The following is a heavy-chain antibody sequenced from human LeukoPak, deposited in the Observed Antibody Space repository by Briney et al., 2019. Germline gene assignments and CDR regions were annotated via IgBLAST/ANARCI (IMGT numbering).Heavy chain of an antibody. CDR1: GFTFSSYA. D-gene: IGHD6-19*01. J-gene: IGHJ4*02. CDR3: ASRHSSGWSFDY. CDR2: IYTGGST. Sequence: AGGSLRLSCAASGFTFSSYAMTWVRQAPGKGLEWVSLIYTGGSTYYAGSVKGRFTISRDNSKNTLYLQMNSLRVEDTAVYYCASRHSSGWSFDYWGQGTLVTVSS. V-gene: IGHV3-66*01.